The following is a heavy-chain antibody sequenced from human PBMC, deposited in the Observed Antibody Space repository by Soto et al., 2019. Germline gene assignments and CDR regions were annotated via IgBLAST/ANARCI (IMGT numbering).Heavy chain of an antibody. J-gene: IGHJ6*02. D-gene: IGHD4-17*01. CDR1: GFTFSSYA. Sequence: GGSLRLSCAASGFTFSSYAMSWVRQAPGKGLEWVSAISGSGGSTYYADSVKGRFTISRDNSKNTLYLQMNSLRAEDTAVYYCARDYGAAKYYYYGMDVWGQGTTVTVSS. V-gene: IGHV3-23*01. CDR2: ISGSGGST. CDR3: ARDYGAAKYYYYGMDV.